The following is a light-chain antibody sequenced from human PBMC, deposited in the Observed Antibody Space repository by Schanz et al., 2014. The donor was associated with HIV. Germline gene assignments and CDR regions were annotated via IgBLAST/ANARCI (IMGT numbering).Light chain of an antibody. CDR2: RAS. CDR3: QQYNNWPPT. J-gene: IGKJ3*01. CDR1: RSVNSN. V-gene: IGKV3-15*01. Sequence: EIVMTQSPVTLSVSPGERVTLSCRASRSVNSNLAWYQQKPGQAPRLLIYRASTRATGIPARFSGSGSGTEFTLTISSLQSEDFAVYCCQQYNNWPPTFGPGTKVHIK.